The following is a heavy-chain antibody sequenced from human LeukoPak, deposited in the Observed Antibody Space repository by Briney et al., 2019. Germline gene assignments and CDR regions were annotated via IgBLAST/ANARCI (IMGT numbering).Heavy chain of an antibody. J-gene: IGHJ4*02. V-gene: IGHV1-8*03. CDR2: MNPNSGNT. CDR1: GYTFTSYD. D-gene: IGHD3-3*01. Sequence: ASVKVSCKASGYTFTSYDINWVRQATGQGVEWMGWMNPNSGNTGYAQKFQGRVTITRNTSISTAYMELSSLRSEDAAVYYCAIHLYDFWSGYTLTDYWGQGTLVTVSS. CDR3: AIHLYDFWSGYTLTDY.